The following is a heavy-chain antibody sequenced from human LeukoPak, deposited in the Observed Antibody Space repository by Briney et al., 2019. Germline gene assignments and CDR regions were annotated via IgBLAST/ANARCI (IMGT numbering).Heavy chain of an antibody. D-gene: IGHD6-19*01. Sequence: GGSLRLSCAASGFPYSTYWMSWVRQAPGKGLEWVANIKQDGSEKYYVDSVKGRFTISRDNAKNSLYLQMNSLRAEDTAVYYCTRDGGSAWFLDYWGQGTLVTVSS. CDR3: TRDGGSAWFLDY. V-gene: IGHV3-7*01. CDR2: IKQDGSEK. CDR1: GFPYSTYW. J-gene: IGHJ4*02.